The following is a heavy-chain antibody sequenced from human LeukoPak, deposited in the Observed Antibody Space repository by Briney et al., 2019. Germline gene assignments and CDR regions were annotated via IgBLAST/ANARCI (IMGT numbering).Heavy chain of an antibody. CDR2: ISSSSSYI. V-gene: IGHV3-21*01. CDR3: ARDVTAYYYGSAPELGYFDY. J-gene: IGHJ4*02. Sequence: GGSLRLSCAASGFTFSSYSMNWVRQAPGKGLEWVSSISSSSSYIYYADSVKGRFTISRDNAKNSLYLQMNSLRAEDTAVYYCARDVTAYYYGSAPELGYFDYWGQGTLVTVSS. CDR1: GFTFSSYS. D-gene: IGHD3-10*01.